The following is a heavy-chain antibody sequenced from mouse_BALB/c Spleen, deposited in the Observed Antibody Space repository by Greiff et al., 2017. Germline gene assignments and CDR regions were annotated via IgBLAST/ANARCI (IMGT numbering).Heavy chain of an antibody. V-gene: IGHV5-12-2*01. Sequence: EVQVVESGGGLVQPGGSLKLSCAASGFTFSSYTMSWVRQTPEKRLEWVAYISNGGGSTYYPDTVKGRFTISRDNAKNTLYLQMSSLKSEDTAMYYCARHADYGNYVGYYYYAMDYWGQGTSVTVSS. CDR3: ARHADYGNYVGYYYYAMDY. CDR1: GFTFSSYT. CDR2: ISNGGGST. J-gene: IGHJ4*01. D-gene: IGHD2-1*01.